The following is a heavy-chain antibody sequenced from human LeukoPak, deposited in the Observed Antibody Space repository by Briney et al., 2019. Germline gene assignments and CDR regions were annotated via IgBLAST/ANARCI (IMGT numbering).Heavy chain of an antibody. V-gene: IGHV4-59*01. J-gene: IGHJ2*01. CDR1: GGSISSYY. D-gene: IGHD1-26*01. Sequence: PSETLSLTCTVSGGSISSYYWSWIRQPPGKGLEWIGYIYYSGSTNYNPSLKSRVTISVDTSKNQFSLKLSSVTATDTAVYYCAKGGSYWYFDLWGRGTLVTVSS. CDR3: AKGGSYWYFDL. CDR2: IYYSGST.